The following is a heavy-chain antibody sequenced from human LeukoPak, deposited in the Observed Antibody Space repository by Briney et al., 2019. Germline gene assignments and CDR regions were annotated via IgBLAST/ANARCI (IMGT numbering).Heavy chain of an antibody. CDR1: GFTFSSYS. Sequence: GGSLRLSCAASGFTFSSYSMNWVRQAPGKGLEWVSSISSSSSSYIYYADSVKGRFTISRDNAKNSLYLQMNSLRAEDTAVYYCAKAGAMMTTYYYYYYGMDVWGQGTTVTVSS. D-gene: IGHD2/OR15-2a*01. CDR3: AKAGAMMTTYYYYYYGMDV. V-gene: IGHV3-21*04. CDR2: ISSSSSSYI. J-gene: IGHJ6*02.